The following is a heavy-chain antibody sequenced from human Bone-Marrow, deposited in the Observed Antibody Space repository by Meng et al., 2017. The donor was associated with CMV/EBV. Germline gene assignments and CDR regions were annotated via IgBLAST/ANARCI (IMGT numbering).Heavy chain of an antibody. CDR2: ISDSGRT. CDR3: ARNVESYFEY. Sequence: SETLSLTCTVSGGSISSGDYDWSWIRQPPGRGLEWIGHISDSGRTHYNSPLKSRVTISIDSSKNQFSLKLRSVTAADTAVYYCARNVESYFEYWGQGTLVTVSS. V-gene: IGHV4-30-4*08. CDR1: GGSISSGDYD. D-gene: IGHD5-24*01. J-gene: IGHJ4*01.